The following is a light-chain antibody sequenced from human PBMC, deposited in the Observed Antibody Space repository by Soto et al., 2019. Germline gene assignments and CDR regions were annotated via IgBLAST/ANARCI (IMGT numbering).Light chain of an antibody. J-gene: IGKJ1*01. CDR1: QSVLYSSNNKNY. Sequence: DIVMTQSPVSLAVSLGERATINCKSSQSVLYSSNNKNYLAWYQQKPGQPPKLLIYWASTRESGVPDRFSGSGSGTDFTLTISSLQAEDVAVYYCQQYYSTLTWTFGQGTKVDNK. CDR2: WAS. V-gene: IGKV4-1*01. CDR3: QQYYSTLTWT.